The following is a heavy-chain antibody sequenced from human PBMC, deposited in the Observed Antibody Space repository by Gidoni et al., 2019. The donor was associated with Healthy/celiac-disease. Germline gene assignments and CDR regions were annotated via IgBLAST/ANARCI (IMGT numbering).Heavy chain of an antibody. V-gene: IGHV2-70*15. CDR3: ARIYHLSGSYDAVFDY. CDR2: IDWDDDK. CDR1: GFSLSTSGMC. Sequence: QVTLRESGPALVKPTQTLTLTCPFSGFSLSTSGMCVSWIRQPPGKALEWLARIDWDDDKYYSTSLKTRLTISKDTSKNQVVLTMTNMDPVDTATYYCARIYHLSGSYDAVFDYWGQGTLVTVSS. D-gene: IGHD1-26*01. J-gene: IGHJ4*02.